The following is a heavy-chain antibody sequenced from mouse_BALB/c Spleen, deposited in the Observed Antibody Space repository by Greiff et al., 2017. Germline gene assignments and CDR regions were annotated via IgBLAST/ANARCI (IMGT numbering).Heavy chain of an antibody. Sequence: EEQLQESGGGLVQPGGSRKLSCAASGFTFSSFGMHWVRQAPEKGLEWVAYISSGSSTIYYADTVKGRFTISRDNPKNTLFLQMTSLRSEDTAMYYCARDYYGYFDYWGQGTTLTVSS. J-gene: IGHJ2*01. CDR2: ISSGSSTI. V-gene: IGHV5-17*02. CDR1: GFTFSSFG. CDR3: ARDYYGYFDY. D-gene: IGHD1-1*01.